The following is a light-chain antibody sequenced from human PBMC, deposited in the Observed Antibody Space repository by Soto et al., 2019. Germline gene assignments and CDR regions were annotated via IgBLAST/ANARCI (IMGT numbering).Light chain of an antibody. Sequence: EIVFTQSPATLSVSPGERATLSCRASQSVNSNYLAWYQHKPGQAPRLLIYGASSRATGIPDRFSGSASGTDFTLTISRXEPEDFAVYHCQQYGSSPSTFGQGTKVDIK. CDR1: QSVNSNY. V-gene: IGKV3-20*01. CDR3: QQYGSSPST. J-gene: IGKJ1*01. CDR2: GAS.